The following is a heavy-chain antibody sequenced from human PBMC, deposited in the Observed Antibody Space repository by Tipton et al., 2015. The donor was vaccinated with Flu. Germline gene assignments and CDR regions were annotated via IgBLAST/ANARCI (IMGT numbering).Heavy chain of an antibody. CDR1: GGSISSGSYY. CDR3: AREGFDSSGYRAGDAFDI. J-gene: IGHJ3*02. D-gene: IGHD3-22*01. Sequence: TLSLTCTVSGGSISSGSYYWSWIRQPAGKGLEWIGRIYTSGSTNYNPSLKSRVTISVYTSKNQFSLKLSSVTAADTAVYYCAREGFDSSGYRAGDAFDIWGQGTMVTVSS. V-gene: IGHV4-61*02. CDR2: IYTSGST.